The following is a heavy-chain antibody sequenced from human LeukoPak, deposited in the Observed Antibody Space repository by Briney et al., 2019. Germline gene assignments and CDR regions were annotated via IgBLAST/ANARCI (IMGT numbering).Heavy chain of an antibody. Sequence: GGSLRLSCAASGFTFSSYWMSWVRQAPGKGLEWVANIRQDGSEKYYVDYVKGRFTISRDNAKNSLYLQMNSLRAEDTAVYYCARVQSPWYSSGWYRYFDYGGQGTLVTVSS. J-gene: IGHJ4*02. CDR1: GFTFSSYW. CDR3: ARVQSPWYSSGWYRYFDY. V-gene: IGHV3-7*01. D-gene: IGHD6-19*01. CDR2: IRQDGSEK.